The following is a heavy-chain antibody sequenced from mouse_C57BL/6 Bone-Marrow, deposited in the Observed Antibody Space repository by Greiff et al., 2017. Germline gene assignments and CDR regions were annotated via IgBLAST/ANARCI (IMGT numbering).Heavy chain of an antibody. Sequence: VQLQQSGPELVKPGASVKISCKASGYTFTDYYMNWVKQSHGKSLEWIGDINPNNGGTSYNQKFKGKATLTVDKSSSTAYMELRSLTSEDSAVYYCARYHYYGSSYYWGQGTTLTVSS. CDR1: GYTFTDYY. D-gene: IGHD1-1*01. CDR2: INPNNGGT. V-gene: IGHV1-26*01. J-gene: IGHJ2*01. CDR3: ARYHYYGSSYY.